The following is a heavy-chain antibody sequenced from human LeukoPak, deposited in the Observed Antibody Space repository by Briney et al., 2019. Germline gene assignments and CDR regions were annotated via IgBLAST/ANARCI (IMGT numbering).Heavy chain of an antibody. CDR1: GFTFSDYT. CDR3: ARDNSMDV. CDR2: ITWDDGST. Sequence: GGSLRLSCAASGFTFSDYTMHWVRLVPGKGLEWVSLITWDDGSTYYADTVKGRFTISRDNSKNSLYLQMNSLRTEDTAFYYCARDNSMDVWGRGATVTVSS. V-gene: IGHV3-43*01. J-gene: IGHJ6*02.